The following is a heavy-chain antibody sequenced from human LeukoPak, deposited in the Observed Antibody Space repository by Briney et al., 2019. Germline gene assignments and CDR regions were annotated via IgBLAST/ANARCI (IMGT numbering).Heavy chain of an antibody. CDR2: INHSGST. V-gene: IGHV4-34*01. J-gene: IGHJ4*02. CDR1: GGSFSGYY. Sequence: KPSETLSLTCAVYGGSFSGYYWSWIRQPPGKGLEWIGEINHSGSTNYNPSLKSRVTISVDPSKNQFSLKLSSVTAADTAVYYCAGRDDYGDYWGQGTLVTVSS. D-gene: IGHD3/OR15-3a*01. CDR3: AGRDDYGDY.